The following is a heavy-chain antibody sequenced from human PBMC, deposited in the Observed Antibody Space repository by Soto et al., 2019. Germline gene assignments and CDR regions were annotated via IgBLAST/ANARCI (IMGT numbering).Heavy chain of an antibody. D-gene: IGHD3-3*01. CDR1: GGTFSSYA. J-gene: IGHJ5*02. V-gene: IGHV1-69*06. CDR2: IIPIFGTA. Sequence: QVQLVQSGAEVKKPGSSVKVSCKASGGTFSSYAISWVRQAPGQGLEWMGGIIPIFGTANYAQKFQGRVTITADKSTSTAYMELSSLRSEDTAEYYCARAPLLPWSGYWRLANWFDPWGQGTLVTVSS. CDR3: ARAPLLPWSGYWRLANWFDP.